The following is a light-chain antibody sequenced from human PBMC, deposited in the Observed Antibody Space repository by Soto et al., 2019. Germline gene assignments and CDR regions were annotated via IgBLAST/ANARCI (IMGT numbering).Light chain of an antibody. V-gene: IGLV2-14*03. J-gene: IGLJ1*01. Sequence: QSVLTQPASVSGPPGQSITISCSGTNSDIGAYDYVSWYQQHPGKPPKLMIYNVNNRPSGVSYRFSGSKSANTASLTISGLQTEDEADYYCLSHTTRRIYVFGPGTKVTVL. CDR3: LSHTTRRIYV. CDR1: NSDIGAYDY. CDR2: NVN.